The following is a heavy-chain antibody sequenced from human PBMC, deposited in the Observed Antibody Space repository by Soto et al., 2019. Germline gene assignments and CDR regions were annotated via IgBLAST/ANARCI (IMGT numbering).Heavy chain of an antibody. Sequence: PGGSLRLSCAASGFTFSSYAMHWVRQAPGKGLEWVAVISYDGSNKYYADSVKGRFTISRDNSKNTLYLQMNSLSAEDTAVYYCARSVMGATPYYFDYWGQGTLVTVSS. J-gene: IGHJ4*02. CDR2: ISYDGSNK. V-gene: IGHV3-30-3*01. D-gene: IGHD1-26*01. CDR3: ARSVMGATPYYFDY. CDR1: GFTFSSYA.